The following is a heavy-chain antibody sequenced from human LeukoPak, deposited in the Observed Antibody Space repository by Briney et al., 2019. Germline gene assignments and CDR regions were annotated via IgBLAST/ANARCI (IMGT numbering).Heavy chain of an antibody. CDR1: GYSISTGYY. CDR2: IYHSGTT. J-gene: IGHJ5*02. D-gene: IGHD3-22*01. CDR3: ARVRKDYYDSTRYWAELYNWFDP. Sequence: SETLSLTCTVSGYSISTGYYWGWIRQPPGKGLEWIGSIYHSGTTYYNPSLKSRVTISVDTSKNQFSLKLSSVTAADTAVYYCARVRKDYYDSTRYWAELYNWFDPWGQGTLVTVSS. V-gene: IGHV4-38-2*02.